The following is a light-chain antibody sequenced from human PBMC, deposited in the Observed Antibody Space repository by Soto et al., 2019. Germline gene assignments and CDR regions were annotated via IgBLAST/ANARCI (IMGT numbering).Light chain of an antibody. Sequence: EIVLTQSPGTLSLSPGDRATLSCRASQSVSSSDLAWYQQKPGQAPRLLIYGASTRATGIPDRFSGSGSGTDFTLTISSLEPEDVAVYYCQQYGGSPLYTFGQGTKLEIK. J-gene: IGKJ2*01. CDR1: QSVSSSD. V-gene: IGKV3-20*01. CDR3: QQYGGSPLYT. CDR2: GAS.